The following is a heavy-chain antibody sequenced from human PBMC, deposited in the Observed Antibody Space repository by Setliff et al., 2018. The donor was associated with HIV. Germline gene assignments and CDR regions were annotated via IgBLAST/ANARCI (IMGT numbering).Heavy chain of an antibody. D-gene: IGHD5-18*01. CDR3: ARTRGYSYGAYDY. V-gene: IGHV1-2*04. CDR1: GYTFTGYY. J-gene: IGHJ4*02. Sequence: ASVKVSCKASGYTFTGYYMHWVRQAPGQGLEWMGWINPNSGGTNYAQKFQGWVTMTRDTSISTAYMALSRLRSDDTAVYYCARTRGYSYGAYDYWGQGTLVTVSS. CDR2: INPNSGGT.